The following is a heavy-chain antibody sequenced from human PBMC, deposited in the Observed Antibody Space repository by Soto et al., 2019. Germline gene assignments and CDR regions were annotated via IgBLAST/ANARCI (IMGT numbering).Heavy chain of an antibody. CDR2: ISDSGAGT. Sequence: EVQMLESGGDLVQPGGSLRLSCTTSGFTFSNYAMTWVRQAPGKGLEWVSSISDSGAGTYYADSVKGRFTISRDNFKKTLYLQMNSLRAEDTALYYCAKDSNSASPYYMDVWGKGTTVTVSS. CDR1: GFTFSNYA. J-gene: IGHJ6*03. CDR3: AKDSNSASPYYMDV. V-gene: IGHV3-23*01. D-gene: IGHD6-13*01.